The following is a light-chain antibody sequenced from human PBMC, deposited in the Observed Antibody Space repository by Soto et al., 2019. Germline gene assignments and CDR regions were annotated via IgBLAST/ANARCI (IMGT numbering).Light chain of an antibody. Sequence: IVLTQSPGTLSLSPGERATLSCRASQSVSSSYLAWYQQKPGQAPRLLINGASSRATGIPDRFSGSGSGTDFTLTISRLEPEDFAVYYCQQYGTSPPSTFGQGTHWRLN. J-gene: IGKJ5*01. V-gene: IGKV3-20*01. CDR2: GAS. CDR3: QQYGTSPPST. CDR1: QSVSSSY.